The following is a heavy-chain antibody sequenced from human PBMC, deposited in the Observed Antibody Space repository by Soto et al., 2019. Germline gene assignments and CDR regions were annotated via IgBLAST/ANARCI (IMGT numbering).Heavy chain of an antibody. V-gene: IGHV1-18*01. CDR2: ISAYNGDT. J-gene: IGHJ6*03. CDR1: GYSFTNYG. Sequence: QDQLVQSGGEVKKPGASVKVSCKASGYSFTNYGITWVRQAPGQGFEWMGWISAYNGDTNYAQKLQGRVTMTTDASPSTAYLELRSLRSDDTAVYYCARDRGVAPPVAGNPHYYYYMDVWGKGTTVTVSS. D-gene: IGHD6-19*01. CDR3: ARDRGVAPPVAGNPHYYYYMDV.